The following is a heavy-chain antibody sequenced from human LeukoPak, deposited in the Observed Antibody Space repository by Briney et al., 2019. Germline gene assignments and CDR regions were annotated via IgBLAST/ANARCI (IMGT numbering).Heavy chain of an antibody. J-gene: IGHJ4*02. Sequence: GGSLRLSCAASGFTFSSYSMNWVRQAPGKGLEWVSSISSSSSYIYYADSVKGRFTISRDNAKNSLYLQMNSLRAEDTAVYYCARFHSGYPYFDYWGQGTLVTVSS. CDR3: ARFHSGYPYFDY. D-gene: IGHD5-12*01. CDR1: GFTFSSYS. V-gene: IGHV3-21*01. CDR2: ISSSSSYI.